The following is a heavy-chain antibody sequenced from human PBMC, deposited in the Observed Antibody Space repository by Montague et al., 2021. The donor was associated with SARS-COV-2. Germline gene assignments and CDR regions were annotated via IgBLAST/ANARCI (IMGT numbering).Heavy chain of an antibody. CDR1: IGSISSYY. CDR3: ARSVFSEIRRKGLWGVSSVGSFSMDV. V-gene: IGHV4-59*01. D-gene: IGHD3-16*01. J-gene: IGHJ6*02. CDR2: IYYSGST. Sequence: SETLSLTCTVSIGSISSYYWSWIRQPPGKGLEWIGNIYYSGSTNYNPSLKSRVTISVDTSKNQFSLKLSSVTAADTAVYYCARSVFSEIRRKGLWGVSSVGSFSMDVWGQGTTVTVSS.